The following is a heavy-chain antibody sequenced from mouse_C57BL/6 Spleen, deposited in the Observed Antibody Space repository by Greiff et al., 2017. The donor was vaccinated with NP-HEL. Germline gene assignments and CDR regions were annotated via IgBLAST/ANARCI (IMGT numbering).Heavy chain of an antibody. CDR1: GYAFSSSW. D-gene: IGHD3-2*02. J-gene: IGHJ4*01. CDR3: SRSTKTAQAGYYAMDY. Sequence: QVQLQQSGPELVKPGASVKISCKASGYAFSSSWMNWVKQRPGQGLEWIGRIYPGDGDTNSNGKFKGKATLTADKSSSTAYMQLSSLTSEDSAVSFGSRSTKTAQAGYYAMDYWGQGTSVTVSS. V-gene: IGHV1-82*01. CDR2: IYPGDGDT.